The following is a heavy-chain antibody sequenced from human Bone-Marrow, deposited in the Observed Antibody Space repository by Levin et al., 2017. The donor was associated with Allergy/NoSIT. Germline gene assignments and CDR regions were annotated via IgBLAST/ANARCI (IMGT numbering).Heavy chain of an antibody. CDR2: INAGNGNT. CDR3: ARDGGGDYGDYAFDY. CDR1: GYTFTSYA. D-gene: IGHD4-17*01. Sequence: ASVKVSCKASGYTFTSYAMHWVRQAPGQRLEWMGWINAGNGNTKYSQKFQGRVTITRDTSASTAYMELSSLRSEDTAVYYCARDGGGDYGDYAFDYWGQGTLVTVSS. V-gene: IGHV1-3*01. J-gene: IGHJ4*02.